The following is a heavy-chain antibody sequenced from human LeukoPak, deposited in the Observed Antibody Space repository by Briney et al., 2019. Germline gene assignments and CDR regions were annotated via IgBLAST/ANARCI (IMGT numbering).Heavy chain of an antibody. D-gene: IGHD3-22*01. CDR2: SSGSGSIT. Sequence: QPGGSLRLSCAASGFTSSSYVMSWVRQAPGKGLEWVSASSGSGSITYYADSVKGRFTISGANSNNTLYLQMNSLRAEDTAVYYCAKDLSSGYYDAFDIWGQGTMVTVSS. J-gene: IGHJ3*02. V-gene: IGHV3-23*01. CDR3: AKDLSSGYYDAFDI. CDR1: GFTSSSYV.